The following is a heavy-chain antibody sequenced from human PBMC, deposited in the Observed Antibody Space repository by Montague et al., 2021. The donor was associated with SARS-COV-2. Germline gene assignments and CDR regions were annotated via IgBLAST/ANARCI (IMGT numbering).Heavy chain of an antibody. CDR2: IYTTGST. Sequence: TLSLICTVSGGSINRYYWSWIRQPAGKGLEWIGRIYTTGSTNSNPSLMSRVTMSVDTSKNQFPLNLSSVTAADTAIYYCARDGDYDYIWGSYRPYYFDNWGQGTLVTVSS. CDR3: ARDGDYDYIWGSYRPYYFDN. CDR1: GGSINRYY. V-gene: IGHV4-4*07. D-gene: IGHD3-16*02. J-gene: IGHJ4*02.